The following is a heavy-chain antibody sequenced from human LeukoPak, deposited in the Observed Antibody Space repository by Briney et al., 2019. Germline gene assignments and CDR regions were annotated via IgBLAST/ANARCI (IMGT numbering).Heavy chain of an antibody. J-gene: IGHJ6*02. CDR2: INHSGST. Sequence: SETPSPTCAVYGGSFSGYYWSWIRQPPGKGLEWIGEINHSGSTNYNPSLKSRVTISVDTSKNQFSLKLSSVTAADTAVYYCASPGVYYYYYGMDVWGQGTTVTVSS. V-gene: IGHV4-34*01. CDR1: GGSFSGYY. D-gene: IGHD3-10*01. CDR3: ASPGVYYYYYGMDV.